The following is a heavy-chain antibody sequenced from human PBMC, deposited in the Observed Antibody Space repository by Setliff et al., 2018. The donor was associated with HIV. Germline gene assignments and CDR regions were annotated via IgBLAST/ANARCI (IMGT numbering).Heavy chain of an antibody. D-gene: IGHD2-15*01. CDR1: GYNFSNYW. CDR2: IYPGDSDS. V-gene: IGHV5-51*01. CDR3: ARGSLGYCSGDSCYGCRFDP. J-gene: IGHJ5*02. Sequence: PGESLKTSCKGSGYNFSNYWIDWVRQMPGKGLEWMWIIYPGDSDSRHSPSFQCQVTISADSSIRTAYLQWSSLNASDTAMYFCARGSLGYCSGDSCYGCRFDPWGQGTLVTVSS.